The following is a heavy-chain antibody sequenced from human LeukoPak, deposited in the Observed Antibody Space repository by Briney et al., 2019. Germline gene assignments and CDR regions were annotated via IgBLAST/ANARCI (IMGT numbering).Heavy chain of an antibody. CDR3: AKEPPLYSSSPGAFDI. D-gene: IGHD6-6*01. CDR1: GFTFSNFA. Sequence: GGSLRLSCAASGFTFSNFAMTWVRQAPGKGLEWVSTLSGSGDTTFSADSVKGRFTISRDNSKNTLYLQMNSLRAEDTAVYYCAKEPPLYSSSPGAFDIWGQGTM. CDR2: LSGSGDTT. V-gene: IGHV3-23*01. J-gene: IGHJ3*02.